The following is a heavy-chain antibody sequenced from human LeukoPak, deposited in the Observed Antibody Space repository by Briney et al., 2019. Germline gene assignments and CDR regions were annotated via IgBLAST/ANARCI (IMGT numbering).Heavy chain of an antibody. CDR3: ARDGIFGPPRYYYYYMDV. D-gene: IGHD2-15*01. V-gene: IGHV1-2*02. J-gene: IGHJ6*03. CDR1: GYTFTGYY. CDR2: INPNSGDT. Sequence: ASVKVSCKASGYTFTGYYMHWVRQAPGQGLEWMGWINPNSGDTNYSQKFQGRVSMTRDTSINTAYMELSRLTSDDTAVYYCARDGIFGPPRYYYYYMDVWGKGTTVTVSS.